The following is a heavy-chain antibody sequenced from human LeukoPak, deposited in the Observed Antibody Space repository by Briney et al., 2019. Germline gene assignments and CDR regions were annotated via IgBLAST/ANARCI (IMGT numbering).Heavy chain of an antibody. CDR2: ISGSGGST. V-gene: IGHV3-23*01. J-gene: IGHJ4*02. Sequence: GGSLRLSCAASGFTFSSDAMSWVRQAPGKGLEWVSAISGSGGSTYYADSVKGRFTISRDNSKNTLYLQMNSLRAEDTAVYYCAKTLGKYSSYYFDYWGQGTLVTVSS. D-gene: IGHD5-18*01. CDR1: GFTFSSDA. CDR3: AKTLGKYSSYYFDY.